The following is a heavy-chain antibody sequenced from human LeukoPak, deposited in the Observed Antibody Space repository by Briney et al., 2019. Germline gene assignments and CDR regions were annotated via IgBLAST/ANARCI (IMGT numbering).Heavy chain of an antibody. CDR3: AKDAQRGFDYSNSLEY. CDR1: GFIFSHYG. Sequence: PGRSLRLSCAASGFIFSHYGIHWVRQAPGKGLEWVAVIWHDGSSKYYADSVKGRFTISRDNSENTVYLQMNSLRAEDTAVYYCAKDAQRGFDYSNSLEYWGQGDLVTVSS. J-gene: IGHJ4*02. D-gene: IGHD4-11*01. V-gene: IGHV3-33*06. CDR2: IWHDGSSK.